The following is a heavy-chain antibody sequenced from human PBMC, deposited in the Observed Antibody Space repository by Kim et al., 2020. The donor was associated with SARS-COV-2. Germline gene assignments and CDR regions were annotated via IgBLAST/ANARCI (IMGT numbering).Heavy chain of an antibody. V-gene: IGHV4-39*01. CDR1: GGSISSSSYY. D-gene: IGHD3-10*01. CDR2: IYYSGST. J-gene: IGHJ4*02. CDR3: AITHYGRHSGDDY. Sequence: SETLSLTCTVSGGSISSSSYYWGWIRQPPGKGLEWIGSIYYSGSTYYNPSLKSRVTISVDTSKNQFSLKLSSVTAADTAVYYCAITHYGRHSGDDYWGQGTLVTVSS.